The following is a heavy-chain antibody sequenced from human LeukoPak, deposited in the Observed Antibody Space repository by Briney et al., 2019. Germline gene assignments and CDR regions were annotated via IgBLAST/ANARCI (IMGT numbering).Heavy chain of an antibody. Sequence: GGSLRLSCAASGFTFSSYIMNWVRQAPGKGLEWVSSISSSSSYIYYADSVKGRFTISRDNAKNSLYLQMNSLRAEDTAVYYCARDPHYYGSGSYSYYGMDVWGQGTTVTVSS. D-gene: IGHD3-10*01. CDR3: ARDPHYYGSGSYSYYGMDV. CDR1: GFTFSSYI. CDR2: ISSSSSYI. J-gene: IGHJ6*02. V-gene: IGHV3-21*01.